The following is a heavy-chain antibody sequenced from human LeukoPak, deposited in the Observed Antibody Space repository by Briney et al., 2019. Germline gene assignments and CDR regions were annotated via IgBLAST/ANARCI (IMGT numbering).Heavy chain of an antibody. D-gene: IGHD3-16*02. V-gene: IGHV4-30-2*01. Sequence: SETLSLTCAVSGGSISSGGYSWSWIRQPPGKGLERIGYIYHSGSTYYNPSLKSRVTISVDRSKNQFSLKLSSVTAADTAVYYCARALGRYDAFDIWGQGTMVTVSS. CDR2: IYHSGST. CDR3: ARALGRYDAFDI. CDR1: GGSISSGGYS. J-gene: IGHJ3*02.